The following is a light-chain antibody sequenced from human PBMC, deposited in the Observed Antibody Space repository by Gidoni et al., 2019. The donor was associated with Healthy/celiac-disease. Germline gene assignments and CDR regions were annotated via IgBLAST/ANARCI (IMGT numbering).Light chain of an antibody. V-gene: IGKV3-20*01. CDR1: QSVSISY. CDR2: GAS. CDR3: QQYGSSYT. Sequence: EIVLTQSPGTLSLSPGERASQSVSISYLAWYQQKPGQAPRLLIYGASSRATGIPDRLSGSGSGTDFTLTISRLEPEDFAVYYCQQYGSSYTFGQGTKLEIK. J-gene: IGKJ2*01.